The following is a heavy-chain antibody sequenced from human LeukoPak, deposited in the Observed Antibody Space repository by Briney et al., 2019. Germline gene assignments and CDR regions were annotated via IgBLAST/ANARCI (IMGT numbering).Heavy chain of an antibody. Sequence: PGGSLRLSCAASGFTFSDYYMSWIRQAPGKGLEWVSSISSSSSYIYYADSVKGRFTISRDNAKNSLYLQMNSLRSEDTAVYYCARVKIGGALIDYWGQGTLVTVSS. CDR2: ISSSSSYI. CDR1: GFTFSDYY. V-gene: IGHV3-11*05. J-gene: IGHJ4*02. D-gene: IGHD2/OR15-2a*01. CDR3: ARVKIGGALIDY.